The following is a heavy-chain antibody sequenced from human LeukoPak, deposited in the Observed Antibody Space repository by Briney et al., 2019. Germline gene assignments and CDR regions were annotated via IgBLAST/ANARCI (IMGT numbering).Heavy chain of an antibody. CDR2: ISWNSGSI. J-gene: IGHJ3*02. Sequence: TGGSLRLSCAASGFTFDDYAMHWVRQAPGKGLEWVSGISWNSGSIGYADSVKGRFTISRDNAKNSLYLQMNSLRAEDTALYYCAKDINGGPLGDAFDIWGQGTMVTVSS. CDR3: AKDINGGPLGDAFDI. D-gene: IGHD4-23*01. V-gene: IGHV3-9*01. CDR1: GFTFDDYA.